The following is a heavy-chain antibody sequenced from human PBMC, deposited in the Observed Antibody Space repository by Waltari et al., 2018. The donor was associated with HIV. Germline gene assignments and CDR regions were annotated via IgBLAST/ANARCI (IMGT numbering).Heavy chain of an antibody. Sequence: EMQLVESGGSLVQSGGSLRLSCAASGFNIFPYTMPWSRQAHGNGLGLVSFINSGSTTNIYADSVRGRFTISRDNAKNSLYLQMHSLRVEDTAVYYCTRDRSTVAFDLWGRGTLVTVSS. V-gene: IGHV3-48*04. J-gene: IGHJ2*01. CDR2: INSGSTTN. D-gene: IGHD4-17*01. CDR3: TRDRSTVAFDL. CDR1: GFNIFPYT.